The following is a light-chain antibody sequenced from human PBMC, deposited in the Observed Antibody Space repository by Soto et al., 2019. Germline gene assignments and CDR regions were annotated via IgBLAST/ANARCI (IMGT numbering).Light chain of an antibody. J-gene: IGLJ3*02. Sequence: QAVVTQPASVSGSPGQSITISCTGTSIDVGHPYNYVSWYQQYPGKAPKLLILGVSNRPSGISGRFSGSKSGNTASLTISGLQPEDEADYYCMSYIASTTTHWVLGGGTKLTVL. V-gene: IGLV2-14*03. CDR1: SIDVGHPYNY. CDR2: GVS. CDR3: MSYIASTTTHWV.